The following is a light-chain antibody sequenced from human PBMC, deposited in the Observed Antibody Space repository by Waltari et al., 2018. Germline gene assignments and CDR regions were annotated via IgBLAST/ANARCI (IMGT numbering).Light chain of an antibody. V-gene: IGLV2-8*01. CDR1: SSDVGGYNY. CDR3: SSYAGSDNPNVV. Sequence: QSALTQPPSASGSPGQSVTISCTGTSSDVGGYNYVSWYQQHPGKAPKVMIFEVSKRPSGVPDRFSCSKSGNTASLTVSGLQAEDEADYFCSSYAGSDNPNVVFGGGTKLIVL. J-gene: IGLJ2*01. CDR2: EVS.